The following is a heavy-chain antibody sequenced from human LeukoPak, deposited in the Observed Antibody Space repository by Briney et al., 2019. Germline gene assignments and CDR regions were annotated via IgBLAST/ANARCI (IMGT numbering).Heavy chain of an antibody. CDR3: ARSIAARYFDY. D-gene: IGHD6-6*01. CDR1: GFTVSSNF. J-gene: IGHJ4*02. Sequence: GGSLRLSCAASGFTVSSNFMSWVRQAPGKELEWVSVIYSGGRTYYADSVKGRFTISRDNSKNTLDLQMNSLRAEDTAVYYCARSIAARYFDYWGQGTLVTVSS. V-gene: IGHV3-66*01. CDR2: IYSGGRT.